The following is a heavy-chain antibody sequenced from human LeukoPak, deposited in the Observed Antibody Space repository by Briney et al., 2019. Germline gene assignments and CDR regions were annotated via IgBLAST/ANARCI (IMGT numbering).Heavy chain of an antibody. CDR2: IGTAGDT. CDR3: ARVAKERVGGVYYFDY. J-gene: IGHJ4*02. CDR1: GFTFSSCG. Sequence: PGGSLRLSCAASGFTFSSCGMHWVRQATGKGLEWVSAIGTAGDTYYTGSVKGRFTISRENAKNSLYLQMNSLRAGDTAVYYCARVAKERVGGVYYFDYWGQGTLVTVSS. D-gene: IGHD1-1*01. V-gene: IGHV3-13*01.